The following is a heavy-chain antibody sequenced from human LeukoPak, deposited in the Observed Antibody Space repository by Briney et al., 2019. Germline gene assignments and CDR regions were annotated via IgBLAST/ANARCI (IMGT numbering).Heavy chain of an antibody. CDR3: ARDGGYSGYDFPLGPYNWFDP. J-gene: IGHJ5*02. CDR1: GFTFSSYS. CDR2: ISSSSSYI. Sequence: GGSLRLSCAASGFTFSSYSMNWVRQAPGKGLEWVSSISSSSSYIYYADSVKGRFTISRDNAKNSLYLQMNSLRAEDTAVYYCARDGGYSGYDFPLGPYNWFDPWGQGTLVTVSS. V-gene: IGHV3-21*01. D-gene: IGHD5-12*01.